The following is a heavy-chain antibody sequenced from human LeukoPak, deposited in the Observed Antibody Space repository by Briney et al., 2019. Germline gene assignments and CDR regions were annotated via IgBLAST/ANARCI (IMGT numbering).Heavy chain of an antibody. J-gene: IGHJ6*03. V-gene: IGHV3-20*04. CDR1: GFTFDDYG. CDR3: ARAPAYDPYYYYYMDV. D-gene: IGHD3-22*01. Sequence: PGGSLRLSCAASGFTFDDYGMSWVRQAPGKGLEWVSGINWNGGSTGYADSVKGRFTISRDNAKNSLYLQMNSLRAEDTALYYCARAPAYDPYYYYYMDVWGKGTTVTVSS. CDR2: INWNGGST.